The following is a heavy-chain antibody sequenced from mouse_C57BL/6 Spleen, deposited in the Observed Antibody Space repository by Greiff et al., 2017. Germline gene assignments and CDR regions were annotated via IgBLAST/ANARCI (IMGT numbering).Heavy chain of an antibody. CDR3: ARSTGTDYFDY. D-gene: IGHD4-1*01. J-gene: IGHJ2*01. V-gene: IGHV1-69*01. CDR2: IDPSDSYT. Sequence: VQLQQPGAELVMPGASVKLSCKASGYTFTSYWVHWVKPRPGQGLEWIGKIDPSDSYTNYNQKFKGKSTLTVDKSSSTAYMQLSSLTSEDSAVYYCARSTGTDYFDYWGQGTTLTVSS. CDR1: GYTFTSYW.